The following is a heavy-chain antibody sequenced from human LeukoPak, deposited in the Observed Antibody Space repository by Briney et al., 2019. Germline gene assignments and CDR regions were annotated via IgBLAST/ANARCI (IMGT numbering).Heavy chain of an antibody. CDR1: GIKHYYYW. CDR2: IREDGKKI. J-gene: IGHJ4*02. V-gene: IGHV3-7*01. D-gene: IGHD4-23*01. Sequence: GGSLRLSRAVSGIKHYYYWMSWVRQAPGKGLEWVANIREDGKKINYVESVRGRSTISRDNAGGSLFLQMNSLRAEDTAVYYCARDVDGGYFDYWGQGTLVTVSS. CDR3: ARDVDGGYFDY.